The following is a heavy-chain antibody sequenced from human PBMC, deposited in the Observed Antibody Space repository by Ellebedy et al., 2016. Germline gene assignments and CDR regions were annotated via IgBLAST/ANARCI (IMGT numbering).Heavy chain of an antibody. Sequence: GESLKISXAASGFTFTTYVLNWVRQAPGKGLEWVSAISSYTTYYADSVRGRFTISRDNSKNTLFLQLSSLRVEDTAVYYCAIRLADNSVYWGQGTLVTVSS. J-gene: IGHJ4*02. CDR1: GFTFTTYV. V-gene: IGHV3-23*01. CDR2: ISSYTT. D-gene: IGHD4-11*01. CDR3: AIRLADNSVY.